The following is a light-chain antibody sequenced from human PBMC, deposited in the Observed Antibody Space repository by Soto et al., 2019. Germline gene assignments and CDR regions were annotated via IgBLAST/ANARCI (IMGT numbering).Light chain of an antibody. V-gene: IGKV3-20*01. CDR3: QQYGSSPYT. CDR2: GAS. CDR1: QSVSRSY. J-gene: IGKJ2*01. Sequence: EIVLTQSPGTLSLSPGERATLSCRASQSVSRSYLAWYQQKPGQAPRLLIYGASSRPTGIPDRFSGSGSGKDFTLTISRLEPEYFAVYYCQQYGSSPYTFGQGTKLEIK.